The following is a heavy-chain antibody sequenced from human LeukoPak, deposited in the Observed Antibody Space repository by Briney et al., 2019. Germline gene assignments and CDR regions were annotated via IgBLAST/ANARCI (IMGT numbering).Heavy chain of an antibody. D-gene: IGHD3-22*01. Sequence: GGSLRLSCAASGFTFSIFEMDWVRQAPGKGLEWISYISRGGTTTHYADSVRGRFTISRDDATNSLYLQMNSLRAEDTAVYYCAKEVTPESSGFDAFDIWGQGTVVTISS. J-gene: IGHJ3*02. CDR2: ISRGGTTT. V-gene: IGHV3-48*03. CDR3: AKEVTPESSGFDAFDI. CDR1: GFTFSIFE.